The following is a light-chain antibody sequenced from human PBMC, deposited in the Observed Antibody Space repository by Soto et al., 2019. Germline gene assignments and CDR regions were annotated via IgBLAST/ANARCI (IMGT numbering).Light chain of an antibody. CDR1: SSNIGNNY. J-gene: IGLJ2*01. V-gene: IGLV1-51*02. CDR3: GTWDSSLSAVV. Sequence: QSVLTQPPSVSAAPGQRVTISSSGSSSNIGNNYVSWYQQLPGTAPKFLIYENNRRPSGVPDRFSGSKSGTSATLGITGLQTGDDADYYCGTWDSSLSAVVFGGGTQLTVL. CDR2: ENN.